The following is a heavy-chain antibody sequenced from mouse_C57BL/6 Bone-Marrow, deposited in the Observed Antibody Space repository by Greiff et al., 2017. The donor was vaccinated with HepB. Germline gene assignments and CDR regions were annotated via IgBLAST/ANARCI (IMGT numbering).Heavy chain of an antibody. D-gene: IGHD2-2*01. J-gene: IGHJ3*01. V-gene: IGHV1-69*01. CDR2: IDPSDSYT. Sequence: VQLQQSGAELVMPGASVKLSCKASGYTFTSYWMHWVKQRPGQGLEWIGEIDPSDSYTNYNQKFKGKSTLTVDKSSSTAYMQLSSLTSEDSAVYYCALIYYGYDDGRDWFAYWGQGTLVTVSA. CDR3: ALIYYGYDDGRDWFAY. CDR1: GYTFTSYW.